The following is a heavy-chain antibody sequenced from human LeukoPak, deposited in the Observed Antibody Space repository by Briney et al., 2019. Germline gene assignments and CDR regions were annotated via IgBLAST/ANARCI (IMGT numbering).Heavy chain of an antibody. D-gene: IGHD3-22*01. Sequence: TSETLSLTCTVSGGSISSYYWSWIRQPPGKGLEWIGYIYYSGSTNYNPSLKSRVTISVDTSKNQFSLKLSSVTAADTAVYYCARATTDYDSSGYYPDYFDYWGQGTLVTVSS. CDR1: GGSISSYY. CDR3: ARATTDYDSSGYYPDYFDY. V-gene: IGHV4-59*12. CDR2: IYYSGST. J-gene: IGHJ4*02.